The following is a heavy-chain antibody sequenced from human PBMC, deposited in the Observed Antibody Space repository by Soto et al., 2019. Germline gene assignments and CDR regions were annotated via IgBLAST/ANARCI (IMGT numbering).Heavy chain of an antibody. Sequence: SETLSLTCTVSGGSISSYYWSWIRQPPGKGLEWIGYIYYSGSTNYNPSLKSRVTISVDTSKNQFSLKLSSVTAADTAVYYCARHIFARYCSGGSCYSGWWFDPWGQGTLVTVSS. CDR3: ARHIFARYCSGGSCYSGWWFDP. V-gene: IGHV4-59*08. CDR2: IYYSGST. J-gene: IGHJ5*02. CDR1: GGSISSYY. D-gene: IGHD2-15*01.